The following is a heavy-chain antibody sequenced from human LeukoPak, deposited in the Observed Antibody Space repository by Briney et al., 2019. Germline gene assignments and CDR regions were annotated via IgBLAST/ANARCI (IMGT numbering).Heavy chain of an antibody. D-gene: IGHD3-10*01. J-gene: IGHJ5*02. CDR1: GGSISGYY. CDR3: VRDRHGSGSVHSFDP. Sequence: PSETLSLTSTVSGGSISGYYWSCIWQPPGKGLEWIAYIHSTGSTNYTPSPKSRVPISADTSKNHVSLMLTSVTAADTAVYYCVRDRHGSGSVHSFDPWGQGTLVTVSS. CDR2: IHSTGST. V-gene: IGHV4-59*01.